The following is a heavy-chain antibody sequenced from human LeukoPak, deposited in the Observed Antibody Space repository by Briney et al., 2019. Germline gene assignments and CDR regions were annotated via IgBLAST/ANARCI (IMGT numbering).Heavy chain of an antibody. Sequence: PSETLSLTCAVYGGSFSGYYWSWTRQPPGKGLEWIGEINHSGSTNYNPSLKSRVTISVDTSKNQFSLKLSSVTAADTAVYYCARSPSGGWYSYWGQGTLVTVSS. CDR2: INHSGST. CDR3: ARSPSGGWYSY. J-gene: IGHJ4*02. CDR1: GGSFSGYY. D-gene: IGHD6-19*01. V-gene: IGHV4-34*01.